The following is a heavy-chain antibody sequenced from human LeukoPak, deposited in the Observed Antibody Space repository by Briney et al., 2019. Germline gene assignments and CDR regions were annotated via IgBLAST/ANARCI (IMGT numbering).Heavy chain of an antibody. CDR1: GFTFSSYG. V-gene: IGHV3-7*01. CDR3: AELGITMIGGV. D-gene: IGHD3-10*02. CDR2: IRQDGSQK. Sequence: TGGSLRLSCAASGFTFSSYGMHWVRQAPGKGLEWVATIRQDGSQKYYVDSVKGRFTISRDNAKNSLYLQMNSLRAEDTAVYYCAELGITMIGGVWGKGTTVTISS. J-gene: IGHJ6*04.